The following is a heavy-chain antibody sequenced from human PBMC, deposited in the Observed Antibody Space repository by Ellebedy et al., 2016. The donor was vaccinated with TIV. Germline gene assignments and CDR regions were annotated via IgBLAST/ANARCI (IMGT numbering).Heavy chain of an antibody. CDR3: AVSSSPRGY. CDR1: GFTFSSYW. J-gene: IGHJ4*02. V-gene: IGHV3-7*03. D-gene: IGHD6-6*01. CDR2: IKQDGSEK. Sequence: GESLKISXAASGFTFSSYWMSWVRQAPGKGLEWVANIKQDGSEKYYVDSVKGRFTISRDNAKNSLYLQMNSLRAEDTAVYYCAVSSSPRGYWGQGTLVTVSS.